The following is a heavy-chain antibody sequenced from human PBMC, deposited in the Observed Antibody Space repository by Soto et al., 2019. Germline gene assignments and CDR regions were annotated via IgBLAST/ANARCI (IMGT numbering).Heavy chain of an antibody. CDR1: GFTFSSYA. Sequence: EVQLLESGGGLVQPGGSLRLSCAASGFTFSSYAMSWVRQAPGKGLEWVSAISGSGGSTYYADSVKGRFTISRDNSKNTLYLQMNSLRAEDTAVYYCAKDLRMDIVVVPAVREHYYYYMDVWGKGTTVTVSS. D-gene: IGHD2-2*03. CDR2: ISGSGGST. J-gene: IGHJ6*03. V-gene: IGHV3-23*01. CDR3: AKDLRMDIVVVPAVREHYYYYMDV.